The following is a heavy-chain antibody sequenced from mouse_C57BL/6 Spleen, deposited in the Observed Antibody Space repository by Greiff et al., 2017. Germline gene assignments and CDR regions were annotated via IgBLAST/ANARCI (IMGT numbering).Heavy chain of an antibody. Sequence: QVQLQQPGAELVKPGASVKMSCKASGYTSTSYWITWVKQRPGQGLEWIGDIYPGSGSTNYNGKFKSKATLTVDKSSSTAYMQLSSRTSEDSAVYYCARERRNSPFAYWGQGTLVTVSA. V-gene: IGHV1-55*01. J-gene: IGHJ3*01. D-gene: IGHD2-1*01. CDR3: ARERRNSPFAY. CDR1: GYTSTSYW. CDR2: IYPGSGST.